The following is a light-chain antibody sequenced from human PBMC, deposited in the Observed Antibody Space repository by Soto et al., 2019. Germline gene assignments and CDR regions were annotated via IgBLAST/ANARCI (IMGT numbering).Light chain of an antibody. Sequence: DIHMTQSPSSLSASVGDIITITCRASQSIGSYLNWYQHKPGRAPKFLIYAVSTLQSWVPYRLNGSGSGTDFNLTISSLQPEDFASYSCQKSYSSPWTCGQGTKVDIK. J-gene: IGKJ1*01. V-gene: IGKV1-39*01. CDR1: QSIGSY. CDR3: QKSYSSPWT. CDR2: AVS.